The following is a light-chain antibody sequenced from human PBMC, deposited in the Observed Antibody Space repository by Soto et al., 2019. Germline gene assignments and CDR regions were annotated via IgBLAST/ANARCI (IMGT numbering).Light chain of an antibody. V-gene: IGLV2-14*01. Sequence: QSALTQPASVSGSPGQSITISCTGTSSDVGGYNYVSWYQQHPGKAPKLMIYDVSNRPSGVSNRFSCSKSGNTASLTISGIQAEDGADYYCTSYTSSSTYVFGTGTKVTVL. J-gene: IGLJ1*01. CDR1: SSDVGGYNY. CDR3: TSYTSSSTYV. CDR2: DVS.